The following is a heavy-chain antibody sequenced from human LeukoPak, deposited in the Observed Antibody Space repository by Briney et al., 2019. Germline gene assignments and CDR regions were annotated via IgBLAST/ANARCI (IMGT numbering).Heavy chain of an antibody. V-gene: IGHV4-59*08. CDR3: ARHFRYDSSGYLFDY. D-gene: IGHD3-22*01. Sequence: SETLSLTCTVSGGFISSYYWSWIRQPPGKGLEWIGYIYYSGSTNYNPSLKSRVAISVDTSKNQFSLKLSSVTAADTAVYYCARHFRYDSSGYLFDYWGQGTLVTVSS. J-gene: IGHJ4*02. CDR1: GGFISSYY. CDR2: IYYSGST.